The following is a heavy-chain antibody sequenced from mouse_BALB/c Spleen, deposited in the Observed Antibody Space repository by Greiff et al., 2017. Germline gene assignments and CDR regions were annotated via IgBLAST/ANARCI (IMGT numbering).Heavy chain of an antibody. CDR2: ISTYYGDA. Sequence: VKLQESGAELVRPGVSVKISCKGSGYTFTDYAMHWVKQSHAKSLEWIGVISTYYGDASYNQKFKGKATMTVDKSSSTAYMELARLTSEDSAIYYCARSGNYPYYAMDYWGQGTSVTVSS. V-gene: IGHV1S137*01. J-gene: IGHJ4*01. CDR1: GYTFTDYA. D-gene: IGHD2-1*01. CDR3: ARSGNYPYYAMDY.